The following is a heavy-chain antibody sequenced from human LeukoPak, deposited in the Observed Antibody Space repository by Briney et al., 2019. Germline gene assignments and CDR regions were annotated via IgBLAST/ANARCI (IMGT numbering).Heavy chain of an antibody. D-gene: IGHD3-10*01. CDR2: ISSDGGST. CDR1: GLTFSRHA. Sequence: GGSLRLSCAASGLTFSRHAMHWVRQAPGKGLQYVSLISSDGGSTYYANSVKGRFTISRDNSKNTLYLQMGSLRTEDMGVYYCARGSGMSSTPSSAYWGQGTLVTVSS. V-gene: IGHV3-64*01. J-gene: IGHJ4*02. CDR3: ARGSGMSSTPSSAY.